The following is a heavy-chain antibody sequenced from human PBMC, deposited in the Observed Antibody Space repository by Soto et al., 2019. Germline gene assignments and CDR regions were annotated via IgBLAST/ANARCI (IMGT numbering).Heavy chain of an antibody. CDR1: GGSFSGYY. CDR3: ARIYAGESRDGDYVYYYYYGMDV. J-gene: IGHJ6*02. CDR2: INHSGST. V-gene: IGHV4-34*01. Sequence: QVQLQQWGAGLLKPSETLSLTCAVYGGSFSGYYWSWIRQPPGKGLEWIGAINHSGSTNYNPSLKSRVTISVDTSKNQFSLKLSSVTAADTAVYYCARIYAGESRDGDYVYYYYYGMDVWGQGTTVTVSS. D-gene: IGHD4-17*01.